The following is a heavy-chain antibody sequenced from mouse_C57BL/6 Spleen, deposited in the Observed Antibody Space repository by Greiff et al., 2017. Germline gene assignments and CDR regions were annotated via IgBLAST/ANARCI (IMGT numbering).Heavy chain of an antibody. J-gene: IGHJ4*01. Sequence: VQLQQSGPGLVQPSQCLSITCTVSGFSLTSYGVHWVRQSPGKGLEWLGVIWRGGSTDYNAAFMSRLSITKDNSKSQVFFKMNSLQADDTAIYYCAKRNYGSSYYAMDYWGQGTSVTVSS. CDR3: AKRNYGSSYYAMDY. CDR2: IWRGGST. V-gene: IGHV2-5*01. CDR1: GFSLTSYG. D-gene: IGHD1-1*01.